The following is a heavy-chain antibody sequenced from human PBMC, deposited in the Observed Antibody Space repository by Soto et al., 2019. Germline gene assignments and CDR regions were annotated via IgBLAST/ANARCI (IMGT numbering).Heavy chain of an antibody. V-gene: IGHV3-23*01. CDR3: AINVGRNWFDP. CDR1: GFTFSSYA. CDR2: ISGSGGST. Sequence: EVQLLESGGGLVQPGGSLRLSCAASGFTFSSYAMSCVRQAPGKGLVWVSAISGSGGSTYYADSVKGRFTISRDNSKNTLYLQMNSLRAEDTAVYYCAINVGRNWFDPWGQGTLVTVSS. J-gene: IGHJ5*02.